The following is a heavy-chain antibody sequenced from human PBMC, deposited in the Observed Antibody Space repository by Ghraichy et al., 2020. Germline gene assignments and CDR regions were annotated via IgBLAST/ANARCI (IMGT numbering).Heavy chain of an antibody. J-gene: IGHJ4*02. CDR3: AKGGEGY. Sequence: GGSPRLSCAASGFTFSSYDMHWVRQAPGKGLEWVASTSKDESYKHYADSVKGRFTISRDNSKNTLYLEMNSLRAEDTAVYYCAKGGEGYWGQGTLVTVSS. CDR2: TSKDESYK. V-gene: IGHV3-30*18. CDR1: GFTFSSYD. D-gene: IGHD3-16*01.